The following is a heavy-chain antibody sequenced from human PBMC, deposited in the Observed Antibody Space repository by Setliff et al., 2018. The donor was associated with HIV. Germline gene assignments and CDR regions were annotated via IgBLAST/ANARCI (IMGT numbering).Heavy chain of an antibody. CDR3: ARGPYYYDSSGPFDY. J-gene: IGHJ4*02. D-gene: IGHD3-22*01. CDR1: GFTFSSYS. Sequence: LRLSCAASGFTFSSYSMNWVRQAPGKGLEWVSSISSSSSYIYYADSVKGRFTISRDNAKNSLYLQMNSLRAEDTAVYYCARGPYYYDSSGPFDYWGQGTLVTVSS. CDR2: ISSSSSYI. V-gene: IGHV3-21*01.